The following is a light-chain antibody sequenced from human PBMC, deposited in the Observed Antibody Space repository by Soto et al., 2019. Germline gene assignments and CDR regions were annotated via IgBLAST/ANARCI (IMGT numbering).Light chain of an antibody. CDR1: QSVSSSY. CDR3: QQYGSSPAYT. Sequence: EIVWTQSPGTLSLSPGERATLSCRASQSVSSSYLAWYQQKPGQAPRLLIYGASSRATGIQDRFSGSGSWTDFPLTNGTLVHEDSVVHYCQQYGSSPAYTFGQATTLEIK. V-gene: IGKV3-20*01. CDR2: GAS. J-gene: IGKJ2*01.